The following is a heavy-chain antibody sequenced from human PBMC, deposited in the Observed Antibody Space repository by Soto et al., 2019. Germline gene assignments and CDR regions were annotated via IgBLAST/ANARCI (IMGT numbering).Heavy chain of an antibody. V-gene: IGHV3-23*01. J-gene: IGHJ4*02. CDR2: ISGSGGST. Sequence: GGSLRLSCAASGFTFSSYAMSWVRQAPGKGLEWVSAISGSGGSTYYADSVKGRFTISRDNSKNTLYLQMNSLRAEDTAVYYCAKGVDFWSGSPGSHWGQGTLVTVSS. D-gene: IGHD3-3*01. CDR1: GFTFSSYA. CDR3: AKGVDFWSGSPGSH.